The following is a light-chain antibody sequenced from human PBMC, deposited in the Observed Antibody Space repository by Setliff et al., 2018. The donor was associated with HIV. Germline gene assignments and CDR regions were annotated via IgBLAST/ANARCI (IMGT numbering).Light chain of an antibody. CDR2: EVS. J-gene: IGLJ1*01. CDR1: SSDVGSYNR. V-gene: IGLV2-18*02. Sequence: QSALTQPPSVSGSPGQSVTISCTGTSSDVGSYNRVSWYQQPPGTAPKLMIYEVSNRPSGVPDRFSGSKSGNTASLTISGLQAEDEADYYCSSSTSSSTPYVFRTGTKVTVL. CDR3: SSSTSSSTPYV.